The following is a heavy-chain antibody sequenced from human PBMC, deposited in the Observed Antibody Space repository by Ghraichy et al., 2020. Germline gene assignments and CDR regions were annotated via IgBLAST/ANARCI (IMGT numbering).Heavy chain of an antibody. CDR3: AKLKADSSGPGY. V-gene: IGHV3-23*01. D-gene: IGHD3-22*01. Sequence: ESLNISCAAAGFTFSSYAMSWVRQAPGKGLEWVSAISGSGGSTYYADSVKGRFTISRDNSKNTLYLQMNSLRAEDTAVYYCAKLKADSSGPGYWGQGTLVTVSS. CDR2: ISGSGGST. J-gene: IGHJ4*02. CDR1: GFTFSSYA.